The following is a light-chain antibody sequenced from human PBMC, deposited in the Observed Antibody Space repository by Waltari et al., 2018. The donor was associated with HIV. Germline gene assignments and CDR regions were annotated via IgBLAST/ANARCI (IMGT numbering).Light chain of an antibody. CDR2: DVT. V-gene: IGLV2-8*01. Sequence: QSALPQTPSASGSPGQSVAISCTGSSNDIGTYNFVPRYQHHPGKAPKLLIYDVTRRPPGIPDRFSGTKSGYTASLTVADLQVEDEADYYCVSYTEKDTFLLFGGGTKLAV. J-gene: IGLJ2*01. CDR1: SNDIGTYNF. CDR3: VSYTEKDTFLL.